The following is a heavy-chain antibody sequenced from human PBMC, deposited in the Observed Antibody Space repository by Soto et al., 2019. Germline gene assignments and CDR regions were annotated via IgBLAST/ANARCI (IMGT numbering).Heavy chain of an antibody. CDR3: ARDGKGAERFGP. V-gene: IGHV1-18*01. J-gene: IGHJ5*02. CDR2: IGADNGNT. Sequence: QVQLVQSGAEVKKPGASVKVSCKASGYTFSTYGFSWVRQAPGQGLEWMGWIGADNGNTNYAQNFQGRVTMTTDTATTTDYMELGGLTSDDTAVYFCARDGKGAERFGPWGQGTLVTVPS. CDR1: GYTFSTYG. D-gene: IGHD1-26*01.